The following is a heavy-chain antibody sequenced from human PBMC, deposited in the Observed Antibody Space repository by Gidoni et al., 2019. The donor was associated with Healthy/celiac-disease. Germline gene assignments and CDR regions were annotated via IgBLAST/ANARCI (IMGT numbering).Heavy chain of an antibody. V-gene: IGHV3-21*01. J-gene: IGHJ3*02. CDR1: GSRFSCYS. CDR2: ISSSSSYL. CDR3: ARVKGCLGSYAFDI. Sequence: EVQLVESGGGLVKRGGSLSLSCDPLGSRFSCYSMNGVRQAPGEGLECVSSISSSSSYLYYADAVKGPFTTSRDNAKNSLYLQMTSLSAEDTAVYYCARVKGCLGSYAFDIWGQGTMVTVSS. D-gene: IGHD2-15*01.